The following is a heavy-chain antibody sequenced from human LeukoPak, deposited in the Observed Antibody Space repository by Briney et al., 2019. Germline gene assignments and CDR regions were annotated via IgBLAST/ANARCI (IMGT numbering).Heavy chain of an antibody. J-gene: IGHJ4*02. D-gene: IGHD2-21*02. Sequence: PGGSLRLSCAASGFTFNALGRNGVRQAPGKGLEWVSSIGTTRGAIYYADSVKGRFTISRDSAKTSLYLQMNSLRAEDTAVYYCARFRTWGDKAFDYWGQGTLVTVS. CDR2: IGTTRGAI. V-gene: IGHV3-48*01. CDR1: GFTFNALG. CDR3: ARFRTWGDKAFDY.